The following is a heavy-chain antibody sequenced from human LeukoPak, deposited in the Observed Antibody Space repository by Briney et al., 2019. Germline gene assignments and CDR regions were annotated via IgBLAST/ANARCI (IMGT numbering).Heavy chain of an antibody. J-gene: IGHJ3*02. D-gene: IGHD2-2*01. V-gene: IGHV3-53*01. Sequence: RGSLRLSCAASGFTVSSNYMSWVRQAPGKGLEWVSVIYSGGSTYYADSVKGRFTISRDNSKNTLYLQMNSLRAEDTAVYYCASPCSSTSCYQDDAFDIWGQGTMVTVSS. CDR3: ASPCSSTSCYQDDAFDI. CDR1: GFTVSSNY. CDR2: IYSGGST.